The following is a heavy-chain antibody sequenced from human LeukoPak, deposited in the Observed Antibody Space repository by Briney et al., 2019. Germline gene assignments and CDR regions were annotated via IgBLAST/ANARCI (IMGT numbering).Heavy chain of an antibody. CDR3: ARDHDYYFDY. CDR1: GFTFSDYY. D-gene: IGHD2-21*02. CDR2: ISTTSTYT. J-gene: IGHJ4*02. Sequence: GGSLRLSCAASGFTFSDYYMSWIRQAPGKGLEWVSYISTTSTYTDYADSVKGRFTISRDNAKNLLYLQMNSLRPEDTAVYYCARDHDYYFDYWGQGTLVTVSS. V-gene: IGHV3-11*06.